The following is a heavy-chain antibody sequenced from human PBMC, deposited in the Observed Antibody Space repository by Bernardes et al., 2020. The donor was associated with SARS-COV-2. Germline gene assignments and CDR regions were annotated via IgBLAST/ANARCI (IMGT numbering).Heavy chain of an antibody. J-gene: IGHJ6*03. CDR2: ISASGGST. CDR3: AKGTRGGNYYMDV. D-gene: IGHD3-16*01. CDR1: SDFA. V-gene: IGHV3-23*01. Sequence: GGSLRLSCAAFSDFAMTWVRQIPGKGPEWVSGISASGGSTYYADSVRGRFTISRDNSKNTLYLQMSSLRAEDTAVYYCAKGTRGGNYYMDVWGKGTTVTVSS.